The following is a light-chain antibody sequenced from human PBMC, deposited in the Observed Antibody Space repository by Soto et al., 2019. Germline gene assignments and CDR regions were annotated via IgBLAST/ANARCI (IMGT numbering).Light chain of an antibody. CDR2: AAS. CDR1: QSISSY. Sequence: DIQMTQSPSSLSASVGDRVTITCRASQSISSYLNWYQQKPGKAPKLLIYAASSLQSGVPSRFSGSGSVTDFTLTISSLQPEDFATYYCQQSYSTSVFGQGTKVEIK. V-gene: IGKV1-39*01. CDR3: QQSYSTSV. J-gene: IGKJ1*01.